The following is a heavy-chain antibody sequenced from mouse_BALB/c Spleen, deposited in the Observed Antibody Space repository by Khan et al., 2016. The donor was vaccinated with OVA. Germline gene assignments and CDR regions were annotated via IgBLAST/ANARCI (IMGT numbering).Heavy chain of an antibody. Sequence: QIQLVQSGPDLKKPGETVKISCKASGYTFTNYGINWVKQAPGKGLKWMGWINTYTGEPTYADDFKGRFAFSLETSASTAYLQINNLKNEDTVTYFCARGYWYLDVWGAGTTVTVSS. CDR2: INTYTGEP. V-gene: IGHV9-3-1*01. J-gene: IGHJ1*01. CDR3: ARGYWYLDV. CDR1: GYTFTNYG.